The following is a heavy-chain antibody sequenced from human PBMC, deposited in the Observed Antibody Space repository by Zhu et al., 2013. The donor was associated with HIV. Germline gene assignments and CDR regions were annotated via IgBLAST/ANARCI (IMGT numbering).Heavy chain of an antibody. CDR3: ARAQGAVAEGWFDP. CDR2: MNPNSGNT. CDR1: GYTFTSYD. J-gene: IGHJ5*02. V-gene: IGHV1-8*01. D-gene: IGHD6-19*01. Sequence: QVELVQSGPEVKKPGASVKVSCKASGYTFTSYDINWVRQATGQGLEWMGWMNPNSGNTGYAQKFQGRVTMTRNTSISTAYMELSSLRSEDTAVYYCARAQGAVAEGWFDPGAREPRSPSPQ.